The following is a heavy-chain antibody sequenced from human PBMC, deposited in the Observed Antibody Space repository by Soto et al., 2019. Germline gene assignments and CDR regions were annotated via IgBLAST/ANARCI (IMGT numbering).Heavy chain of an antibody. CDR2: ISGSGGTT. CDR1: GFTFSTSL. V-gene: IGHV3-23*01. CDR3: AKYFLPGIAIFDY. J-gene: IGHJ4*02. D-gene: IGHD6-13*01. Sequence: GGSLRLSGAASGFTFSTSLMSWVRQAPGKGLEWVSSISGSGGTTTHADSVKGRFTISRDNSKNTLYLQMNSLRGEDTAIYYCAKYFLPGIAIFDYWGQGTLVTVSS.